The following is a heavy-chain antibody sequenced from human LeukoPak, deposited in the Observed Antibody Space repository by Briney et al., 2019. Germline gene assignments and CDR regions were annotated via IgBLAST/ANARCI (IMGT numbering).Heavy chain of an antibody. V-gene: IGHV4-4*02. CDR2: IYHSGST. Sequence: SETLSLTCAVSGGSISSSNWWSWVRQPPGKGLEWIGEIYHSGSTNYNPSLKSRVTISVDKSKNQFSLKLSSVTAADTAVYYCARGTKGINYYYYYYMDVWGKGTTVTVSS. J-gene: IGHJ6*03. D-gene: IGHD3-3*02. CDR3: ARGTKGINYYYYYYMDV. CDR1: GGSISSSNW.